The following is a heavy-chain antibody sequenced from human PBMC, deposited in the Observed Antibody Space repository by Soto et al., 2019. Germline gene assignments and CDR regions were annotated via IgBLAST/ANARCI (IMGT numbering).Heavy chain of an antibody. CDR1: GFTFSSYA. Sequence: GGSLRLSCAASGFTFSSYAMSWVRQAPGKGLEWVSAISGSGGSTYYADSVKGRFTISRDNSKNTLYLQMNSLRAEDKAVYYCAKKGYSSSSAFDIWGQGTMVTVSS. D-gene: IGHD6-6*01. CDR3: AKKGYSSSSAFDI. V-gene: IGHV3-23*01. J-gene: IGHJ3*02. CDR2: ISGSGGST.